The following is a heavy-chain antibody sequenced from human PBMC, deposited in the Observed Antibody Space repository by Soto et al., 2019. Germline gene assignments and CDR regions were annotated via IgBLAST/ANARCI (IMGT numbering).Heavy chain of an antibody. CDR3: ARDRKTDILTGLDY. J-gene: IGHJ4*02. CDR2: IWYDGSNK. V-gene: IGHV3-33*01. Sequence: TGGSLRLSCAASGFTFSSYGMHWVRQAPGKGLEWVAVIWYDGSNKYYADSVKGRFTISRDNSKNTLYLQMNSLRAEDTAVYYCARDRKTDILTGLDYWGQGTLVTVSS. CDR1: GFTFSSYG. D-gene: IGHD3-9*01.